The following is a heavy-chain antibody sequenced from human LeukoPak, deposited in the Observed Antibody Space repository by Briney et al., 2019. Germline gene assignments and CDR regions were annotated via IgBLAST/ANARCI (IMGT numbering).Heavy chain of an antibody. CDR3: ARGLAPYCSSTSCYRHYFDY. Sequence: GGSLRLSCEASGFTFSSFGMNWVRQAPGKGLEWVSSISSSSSYIYYADSVKGRFTISRDNAKNSLYLQMNSLRAEDTAVYYCARGLAPYCSSTSCYRHYFDYWGQGTLVTVSS. V-gene: IGHV3-21*01. D-gene: IGHD2-2*02. J-gene: IGHJ4*02. CDR1: GFTFSSFG. CDR2: ISSSSSYI.